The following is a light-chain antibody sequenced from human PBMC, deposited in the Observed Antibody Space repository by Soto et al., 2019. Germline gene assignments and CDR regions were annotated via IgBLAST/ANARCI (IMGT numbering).Light chain of an antibody. CDR2: DVN. CDR3: FSFAATCTHV. V-gene: IGLV2-14*01. J-gene: IGLJ1*01. CDR1: ISDIGTYNY. Sequence: QSVLTQPGSLSGSPGQSVTISCTGTISDIGTYNYVSWFQQHPGKAPKLLIYDVNQRPSGVSNRFSGSKSGNTASLTISGLKAEDEADYFCFSFAATCTHVFGVGTKVTAL.